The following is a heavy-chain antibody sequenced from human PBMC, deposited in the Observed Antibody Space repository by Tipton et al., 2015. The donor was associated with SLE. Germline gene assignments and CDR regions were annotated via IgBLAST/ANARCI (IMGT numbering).Heavy chain of an antibody. CDR2: INHSGST. D-gene: IGHD6-19*01. V-gene: IGHV4-39*07. CDR3: ARRPYGIAVAGKTHWFDP. CDR1: GGSISSGNYY. Sequence: LRLSCTVSGGSISSGNYYWSWIRQPPGKGLEWIGEINHSGSTNYNPSLKSRVTISVDTSKNQFSLKVSSVTAADTAVYYCARRPYGIAVAGKTHWFDPWGQGTLVTVSS. J-gene: IGHJ5*02.